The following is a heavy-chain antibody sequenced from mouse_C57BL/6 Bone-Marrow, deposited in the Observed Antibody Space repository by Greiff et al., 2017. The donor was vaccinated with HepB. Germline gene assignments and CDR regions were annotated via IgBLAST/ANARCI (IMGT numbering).Heavy chain of an antibody. CDR3: ARPYYGNYTDY. J-gene: IGHJ4*01. CDR1: GFTFSSYG. V-gene: IGHV5-6*01. CDR2: ISSGGSYT. D-gene: IGHD2-10*01. Sequence: EVKLQESGGDLVKPGGSLKLSCAASGFTFSSYGMSWVRQTPDKRLEWVATISSGGSYTYYPDSVKGRFTISRDNAKNTLYLQMSSLKSEDTAMYYCARPYYGNYTDYWGQGTSVTVSS.